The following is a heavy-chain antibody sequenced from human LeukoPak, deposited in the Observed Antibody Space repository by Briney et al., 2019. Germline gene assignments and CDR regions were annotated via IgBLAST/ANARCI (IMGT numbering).Heavy chain of an antibody. Sequence: GGSLRLSCAASGFTFSSYGMHWVRQAPGKGLEWVAFIRYDGSNKYYADSVKGRFTISRDNSKNTLYLQMNSLRAEDTAVYYCAKAYYDILTGGYWGQGTLVTVSS. CDR1: GFTFSSYG. CDR2: IRYDGSNK. J-gene: IGHJ4*02. CDR3: AKAYYDILTGGY. V-gene: IGHV3-30*02. D-gene: IGHD3-9*01.